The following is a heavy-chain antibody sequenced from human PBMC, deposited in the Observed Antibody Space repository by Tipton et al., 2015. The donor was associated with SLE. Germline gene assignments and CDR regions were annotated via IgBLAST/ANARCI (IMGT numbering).Heavy chain of an antibody. V-gene: IGHV3-53*04. CDR2: IYSGGST. D-gene: IGHD6-19*01. Sequence: SLRLSCAASGFTISSNYMSWVRQAPGKGLEWVSVIYSGGSTYYADSVKGRFTISRHNSKNTLYLQMNSLRAEDTAVYYCARASSGWYLDIWGQGTMVTVSS. CDR1: GFTISSNY. J-gene: IGHJ3*02. CDR3: ARASSGWYLDI.